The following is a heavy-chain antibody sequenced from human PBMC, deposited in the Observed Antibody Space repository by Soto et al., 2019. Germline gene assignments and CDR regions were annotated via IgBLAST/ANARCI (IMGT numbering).Heavy chain of an antibody. CDR1: EFTFSDYY. CDR2: ISSSSSYT. CDR3: ARDPVSTDSIPAAGTEWFDP. V-gene: IGHV3-11*06. Sequence: PGGSLRLSCAAAEFTFSDYYMSWIRQAPGKGLEWVSYISSSSSYTNYADSVKGRFTISRDNAKNSLYLQMNSLRAEDTAVYYCARDPVSTDSIPAAGTEWFDPWGQGTLVTVSS. J-gene: IGHJ5*02. D-gene: IGHD6-13*01.